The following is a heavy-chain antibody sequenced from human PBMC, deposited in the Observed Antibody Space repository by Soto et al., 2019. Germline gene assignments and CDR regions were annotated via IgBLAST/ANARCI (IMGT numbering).Heavy chain of an antibody. J-gene: IGHJ1*01. CDR1: GFSFSTND. V-gene: IGHV3-11*01. CDR2: ISRGGSSI. D-gene: IGHD3-16*01. Sequence: QVQLVESGGGFVKPGGSLRLACAASGFSFSTNDMTWIRQAPGKGLEWVSHISRGGSSIYYADSVRGRFTISRDNAKNSLYLQMNSRRVEDTAVYYCARELGYFLHWGQGTLDTVSS. CDR3: ARELGYFLH.